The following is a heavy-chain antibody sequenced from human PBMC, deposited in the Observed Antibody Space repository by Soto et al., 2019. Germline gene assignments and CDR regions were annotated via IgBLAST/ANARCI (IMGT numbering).Heavy chain of an antibody. CDR1: GCTFSNYA. CDR2: IGGSGGAT. D-gene: IGHD3-16*02. V-gene: IGHV3-23*01. J-gene: IGHJ3*02. CDR3: AKDYIGVIPDAFDI. Sequence: EVHLLESGGGLVQPGGSLRLSCAASGCTFSNYAMTWVRQAPGKGLGWVSAIGGSGGATCYADSVKGRFTVSRDSSKNTLYLQVNSLRAEDTAVYYCAKDYIGVIPDAFDIWGQGTMVTVSS.